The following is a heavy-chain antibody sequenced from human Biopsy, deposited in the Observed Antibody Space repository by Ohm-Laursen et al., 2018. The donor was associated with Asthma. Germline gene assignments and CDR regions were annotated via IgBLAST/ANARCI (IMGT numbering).Heavy chain of an antibody. CDR1: GLTFSIYD. CDR3: ARTHERWTSIQDDALDI. CDR2: ISYDGGNK. D-gene: IGHD4-23*01. Sequence: SLRLSCSASGLTFSIYDIHWVRQAPGKGLEWVAVISYDGGNKFYGDSVKGRFTLSRDNSRNTLYLQMNSLRVEDTAIYYCARTHERWTSIQDDALDIWGQGTMVIVSS. J-gene: IGHJ3*02. V-gene: IGHV3-30*03.